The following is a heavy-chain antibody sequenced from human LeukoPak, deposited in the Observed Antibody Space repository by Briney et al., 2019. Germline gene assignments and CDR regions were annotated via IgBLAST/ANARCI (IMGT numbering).Heavy chain of an antibody. CDR1: GFTFSTYA. Sequence: GGSLRLSCAASGFTFSTYAMSWVRQIPGKGLEWVSAISGSDDGTYYADSVKGRFTISRDNSKNTLYLQMNSLRAEDTAVYYCARRYSSGWPYYYYYMDVWGKGTTVTVSS. CDR2: ISGSDDGT. J-gene: IGHJ6*03. CDR3: ARRYSSGWPYYYYYMDV. V-gene: IGHV3-23*01. D-gene: IGHD6-19*01.